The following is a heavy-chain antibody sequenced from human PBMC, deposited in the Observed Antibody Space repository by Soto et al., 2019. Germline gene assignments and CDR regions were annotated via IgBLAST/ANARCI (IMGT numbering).Heavy chain of an antibody. CDR3: TREGSTRTAAYGMDV. D-gene: IGHD3-10*01. V-gene: IGHV1-69*13. CDR2: IVPIFGTA. J-gene: IGHJ6*02. CDR1: GGTFSSYA. Sequence: SVKVSCKASGGTFSSYAISWVRQAPGQGLEWMGGIVPIFGTANYAQKFQGRVTITADESTSTAYMELSSLRSEDTALYYCTREGSTRTAAYGMDVWGQGTTVTVSS.